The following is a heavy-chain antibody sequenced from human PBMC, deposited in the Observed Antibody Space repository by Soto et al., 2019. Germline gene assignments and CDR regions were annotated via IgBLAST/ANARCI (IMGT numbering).Heavy chain of an antibody. CDR3: ARSGEHPLDY. CDR2: SAHTGNT. D-gene: IGHD1-26*01. J-gene: IGHJ4*02. V-gene: IGHV1-18*01. CDR1: GYTFTYYV. Sequence: ASVKVSCKTSGYTFTYYVINWVRQAPGQGLEWMGFSAHTGNTNYAQKFQGRVAMTTDTSTSTAYMEVTSLRSDDTAVYYCARSGEHPLDYWGQGTPVTVSS.